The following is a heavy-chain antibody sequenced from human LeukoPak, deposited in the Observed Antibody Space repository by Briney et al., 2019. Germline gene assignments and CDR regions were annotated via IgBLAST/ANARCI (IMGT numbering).Heavy chain of an antibody. CDR1: GGSVTSTNW. D-gene: IGHD5-24*01. CDR2: IYYSGST. V-gene: IGHV4-4*02. CDR3: ARGARAGYNLEPFDY. Sequence: SETPSLTCDVSGGSVTSTNWWTWVRQPPGKGLEWIGYIYYSGSTKYNPSLKSRVTISVDTSKNQFSLKLSSVTAADTAVYYCARGARAGYNLEPFDYWGQGTLVTVSS. J-gene: IGHJ4*02.